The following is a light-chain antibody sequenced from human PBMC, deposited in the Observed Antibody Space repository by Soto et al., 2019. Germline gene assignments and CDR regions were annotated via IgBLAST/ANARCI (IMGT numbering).Light chain of an antibody. Sequence: QSALTQPASVSGSPGQSLTISCTGTSSDVGYYNYVSWYQQHPGKAPKLLIYDVYSRPSGVSNRFSGSKSGNTASLTISWLQAEDQADYYCCSPPSTNPHLVFGGGTKLTVL. CDR3: CSPPSTNPHLV. CDR1: SSDVGYYNY. V-gene: IGLV2-14*01. J-gene: IGLJ2*01. CDR2: DVY.